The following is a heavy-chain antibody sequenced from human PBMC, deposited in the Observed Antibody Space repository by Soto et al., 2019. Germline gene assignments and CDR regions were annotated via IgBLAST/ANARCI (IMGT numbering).Heavy chain of an antibody. CDR2: ISYDGSTK. CDR1: GFTFRSYA. J-gene: IGHJ4*02. CDR3: ARDGRTGTTLPHGGLVQ. Sequence: QVQLMESGGGVVQPGGSLRLSCAASGFTFRSYAIHWVRQAPGKGLEWVAIISYDGSTKFYTDSVKGRFTISRDNSNNTLYLQMNRLRSEDTAIYYCARDGRTGTTLPHGGLVQWGLGTLVTVSS. V-gene: IGHV3-30-3*01. D-gene: IGHD3-10*01.